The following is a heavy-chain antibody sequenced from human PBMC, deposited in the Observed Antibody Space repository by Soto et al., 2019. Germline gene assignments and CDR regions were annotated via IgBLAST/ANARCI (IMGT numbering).Heavy chain of an antibody. D-gene: IGHD2-15*01. CDR2: INTYSDRT. J-gene: IGHJ5*02. V-gene: IGHV1-18*04. CDR3: ARGGNDPTAWFDP. CDR1: GYTFINYG. Sequence: SVKVSCKXSGYTFINYGISWVRQAPGQGLEWLGWINTYSDRTNYAQEFQGRVSMTTEKSTSTVYMELSSVTAADTAVYYCARGGNDPTAWFDPWGQGTLVTVSS.